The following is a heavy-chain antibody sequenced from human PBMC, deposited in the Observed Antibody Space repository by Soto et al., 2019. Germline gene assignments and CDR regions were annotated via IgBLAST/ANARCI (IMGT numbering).Heavy chain of an antibody. J-gene: IGHJ3*02. Sequence: QVQLVQSGAEVKKPGSSVKVSCKASGGTFSSYAISWVRQAPGQGLEWMGGIIPIFGTANYAQKFQGRVTITADDSTSTAYMELSSLRSEDTAVYYCARDDQYYYDSSGYPRSGAFDIWGQGTMVTVSS. V-gene: IGHV1-69*01. CDR1: GGTFSSYA. D-gene: IGHD3-22*01. CDR3: ARDDQYYYDSSGYPRSGAFDI. CDR2: IIPIFGTA.